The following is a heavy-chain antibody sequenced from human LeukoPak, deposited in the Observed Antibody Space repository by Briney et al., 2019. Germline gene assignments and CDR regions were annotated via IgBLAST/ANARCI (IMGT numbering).Heavy chain of an antibody. Sequence: GGSLRLSFEASGFTFSNYAMSWVRQAPGKGLEWVSSISGSSDNTNYADSVKGRFTISRDNSKNTLYLQMNSLRAEDTAVYYCARDVVRGVIITEAYYYGMDVWGQGTTVTVSS. J-gene: IGHJ6*02. CDR1: GFTFSNYA. V-gene: IGHV3-23*01. CDR3: ARDVVRGVIITEAYYYGMDV. CDR2: ISGSSDNT. D-gene: IGHD3-10*01.